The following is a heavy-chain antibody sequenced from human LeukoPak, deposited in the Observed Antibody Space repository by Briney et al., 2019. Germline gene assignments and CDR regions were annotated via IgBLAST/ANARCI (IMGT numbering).Heavy chain of an antibody. Sequence: SETLSLTCSVSGYSISSGYYWGWIRQPPGKGLEWVGSIYHSGSTYYNPSLKSRVTISVDTSKNQVSLKLSSVTAADTAVYYCARDYYDSSGYYGCFDYWGQGTLVTVSS. CDR1: GYSISSGYY. J-gene: IGHJ4*02. CDR3: ARDYYDSSGYYGCFDY. CDR2: IYHSGST. V-gene: IGHV4-38-2*02. D-gene: IGHD3-22*01.